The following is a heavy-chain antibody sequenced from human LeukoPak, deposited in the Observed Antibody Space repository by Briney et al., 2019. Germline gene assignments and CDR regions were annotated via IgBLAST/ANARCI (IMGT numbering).Heavy chain of an antibody. Sequence: GGSLRLSCAASGFTFSSYGMHWVRQAPGKGLEWVAVISYDGTDKYYPDSVKGRFTISRDNSKNTLYLQMNSLKTEDTAVYYCAKDPAVAGYFDYWGQGTLVTVSS. CDR1: GFTFSSYG. J-gene: IGHJ4*02. CDR3: AKDPAVAGYFDY. CDR2: ISYDGTDK. V-gene: IGHV3-30*18. D-gene: IGHD6-19*01.